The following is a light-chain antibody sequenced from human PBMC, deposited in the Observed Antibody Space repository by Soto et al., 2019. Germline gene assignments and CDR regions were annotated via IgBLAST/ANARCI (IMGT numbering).Light chain of an antibody. CDR1: QSVSSSY. CDR3: QQYHNWPIT. V-gene: IGKV3-15*01. CDR2: DAS. Sequence: EVVMTQSPATLSVSPGERATLSCRASQSVSSSYLAWYQQKPGQAPRILMYDASTRATGIPARFSGSGSGTEFTLTISSLQSEDFAVYYCQQYHNWPITFGQGTRLEIK. J-gene: IGKJ5*01.